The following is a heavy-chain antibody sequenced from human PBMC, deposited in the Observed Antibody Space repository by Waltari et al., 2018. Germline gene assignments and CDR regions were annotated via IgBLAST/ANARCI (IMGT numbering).Heavy chain of an antibody. Sequence: QVQLQQWGAGLLKPSETLSLTCAVYGGSFSGYYWNWIRKPPRKGLEWIGEINHNGRTNYNTSIKSRLTISVDTSKNQFSLKLSCMTAADTAVYYCARGRRAGAGKGGDSWGQGTLVTVSS. CDR3: ARGRRAGAGKGGDS. V-gene: IGHV4-34*01. D-gene: IGHD6-19*01. CDR2: INHNGRT. J-gene: IGHJ4*02. CDR1: GGSFSGYY.